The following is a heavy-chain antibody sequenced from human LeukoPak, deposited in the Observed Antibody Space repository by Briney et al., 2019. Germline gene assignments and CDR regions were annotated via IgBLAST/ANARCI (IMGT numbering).Heavy chain of an antibody. CDR1: GFTFSSYS. CDR2: ISSSSSTI. V-gene: IGHV3-48*02. Sequence: GGSLRLSCAASGFTFSSYSMNWVRQAPGEGLEWVSYISSSSSTIYYADSVKGRFTISRDNAKNSLYLQMNSLRDEDTAVYYCARDPTRDSGSYSSRATDYWGQGTLVTVSS. CDR3: ARDPTRDSGSYSSRATDY. J-gene: IGHJ4*02. D-gene: IGHD1-26*01.